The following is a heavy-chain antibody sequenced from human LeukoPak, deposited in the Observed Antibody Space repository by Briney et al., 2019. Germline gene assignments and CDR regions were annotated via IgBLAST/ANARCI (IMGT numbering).Heavy chain of an antibody. V-gene: IGHV5-51*01. CDR1: GYSFSSYW. Sequence: HRESLKISCKGSGYSFSSYWIGWVRQMPGKGLEWMGIIYPRDSDTRYSPSFRGQVTISVDKSINSAYLQWSSLKASDTAIYYCARRRDGTGSPLEYWGQGTLVTVSS. CDR3: ARRRDGTGSPLEY. CDR2: IYPRDSDT. D-gene: IGHD2-8*02. J-gene: IGHJ4*02.